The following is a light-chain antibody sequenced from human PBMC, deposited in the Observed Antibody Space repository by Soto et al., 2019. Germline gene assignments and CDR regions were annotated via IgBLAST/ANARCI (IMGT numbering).Light chain of an antibody. CDR2: GNS. CDR3: QSYDSSLSEDVV. J-gene: IGLJ2*01. CDR1: SSNIGAGYD. V-gene: IGLV1-40*01. Sequence: QSVLTQPPSVSGAPGQRVTISCTGSSSNIGAGYDVHWYQQLPGTAPKLLIYGNSNRPSGVPDRFSGSKSGTSASLAITGLQAEDEAHYYCQSYDSSLSEDVVFGGGTKLTVL.